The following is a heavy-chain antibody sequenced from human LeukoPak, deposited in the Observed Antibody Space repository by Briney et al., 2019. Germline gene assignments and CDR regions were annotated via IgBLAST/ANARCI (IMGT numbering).Heavy chain of an antibody. J-gene: IGHJ4*02. V-gene: IGHV3-23*01. D-gene: IGHD6-13*01. CDR2: ISGSGGST. CDR3: AKGSSSWYPPPPLFDY. Sequence: PGGSLRLSCAASGFTFSSYAMSWVRQAPGKGLEWVSSISGSGGSTHYADSVKGRFTISRDNSKNTLYLQMNSLRAEDTAVYYCAKGSSSWYPPPPLFDYWGQGTLVTVSS. CDR1: GFTFSSYA.